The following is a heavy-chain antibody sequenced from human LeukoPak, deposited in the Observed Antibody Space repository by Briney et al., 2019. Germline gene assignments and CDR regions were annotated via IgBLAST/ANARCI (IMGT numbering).Heavy chain of an antibody. D-gene: IGHD5-24*01. Sequence: GESLKISCKGSGYSFTSYWIGWVRQVPGKGLDWMGIIWPDDSDKRYSTSFKGQFTISADKSISTDYMQWSSLKAPDTAMYYCERQAKDGYRVVDYWGQGTLVTVSS. CDR3: ERQAKDGYRVVDY. V-gene: IGHV5-51*01. CDR2: IWPDDSDK. J-gene: IGHJ4*02. CDR1: GYSFTSYW.